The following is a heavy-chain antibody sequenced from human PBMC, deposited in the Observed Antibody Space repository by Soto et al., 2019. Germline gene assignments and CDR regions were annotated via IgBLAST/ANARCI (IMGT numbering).Heavy chain of an antibody. J-gene: IGHJ4*02. CDR1: CYTFTSDG. V-gene: IGHV1-18*01. D-gene: IGHD6-19*01. CDR3: AREYSSGWPPFDY. CDR2: ISAYNGNT. Sequence: GXSVKVSCKAACYTFTSDGISWVRQAPGQGLEWMGWISAYNGNTNYAEKLQGRVTMTTDTSTSTAYMELRSLRSDDKAVYYCAREYSSGWPPFDYWGQGTLVTVYS.